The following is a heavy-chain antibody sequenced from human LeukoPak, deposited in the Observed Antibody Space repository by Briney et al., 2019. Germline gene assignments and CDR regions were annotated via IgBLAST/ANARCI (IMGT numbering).Heavy chain of an antibody. D-gene: IGHD1-26*01. CDR1: GGSISNGNW. J-gene: IGHJ4*02. V-gene: IGHV4/OR15-8*02. CDR3: ATRSPLVNAIL. CDR2: IYHTGTT. Sequence: SETLSLTCFVSGGSISNGNWCTWVRPPPGKGLKWIGEIYHTGTTNYNASLESRVTISIDESNNRFSLNLRSLTAADTAIYYCATRSPLVNAILWGQGTLVTVSS.